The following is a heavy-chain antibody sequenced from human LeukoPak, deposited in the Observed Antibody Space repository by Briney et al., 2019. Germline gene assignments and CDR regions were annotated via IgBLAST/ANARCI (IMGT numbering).Heavy chain of an antibody. V-gene: IGHV1-46*01. J-gene: IGHJ3*02. Sequence: ASVKVSCKASGYTFTSYEINWVRQATGQGLEWMGIINPSGGSTSCAQKFQGRVTMTRDTSTSTVYMELSSLRSEDTAVYYCARDLGSDAFDIWGQGTMVTVSS. D-gene: IGHD3-16*01. CDR1: GYTFTSYE. CDR2: INPSGGST. CDR3: ARDLGSDAFDI.